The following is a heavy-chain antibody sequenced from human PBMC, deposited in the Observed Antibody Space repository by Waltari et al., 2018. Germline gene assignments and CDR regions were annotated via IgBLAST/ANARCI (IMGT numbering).Heavy chain of an antibody. J-gene: IGHJ4*02. Sequence: QVQLQQWGAGLLKPSETLSLTCAVYGGSFSGYYWSWIRQPPGKGLEWIGEINHSGSTNYNPSLKSRVTISVDTSKNQFSLKLSSVTAADTAVYYCARLPKGGMITFGGVIANDYWGQGTLVTVSS. CDR1: GGSFSGYY. CDR3: ARLPKGGMITFGGVIANDY. D-gene: IGHD3-16*02. V-gene: IGHV4-34*01. CDR2: INHSGST.